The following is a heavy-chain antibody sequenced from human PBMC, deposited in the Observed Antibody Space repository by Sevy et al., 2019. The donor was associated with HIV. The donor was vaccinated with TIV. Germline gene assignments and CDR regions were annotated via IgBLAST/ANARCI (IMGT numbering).Heavy chain of an antibody. CDR1: GFTFSTYA. CDR2: ISGSGGST. Sequence: GGSLRLSCAASGFTFSTYAMSWVRQAPGKGLEWVSAISGSGGSTYYADSLKGRFTIFGDNSKNTLSLQMNSLRAEDTAVYYCAKGDRTFYGLDVWGQGTTVTVSS. CDR3: AKGDRTFYGLDV. D-gene: IGHD2-15*01. J-gene: IGHJ6*02. V-gene: IGHV3-23*01.